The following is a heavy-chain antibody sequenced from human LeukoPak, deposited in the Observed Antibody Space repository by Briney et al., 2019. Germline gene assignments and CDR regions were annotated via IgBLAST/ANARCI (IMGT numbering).Heavy chain of an antibody. V-gene: IGHV1-8*01. J-gene: IGHJ4*02. D-gene: IGHD3-10*01. CDR2: MNPSSGYT. CDR1: GYTFTSHD. Sequence: ASVKVSCKASGYTFTSHDINWVRQATGQGLEWMGWMNPSSGYTAYAQKFQGRVTMTRNTSISTAYVELNSLGSEDTATYYCARGVSGSGLYYFDYWGQGTLVTVSS. CDR3: ARGVSGSGLYYFDY.